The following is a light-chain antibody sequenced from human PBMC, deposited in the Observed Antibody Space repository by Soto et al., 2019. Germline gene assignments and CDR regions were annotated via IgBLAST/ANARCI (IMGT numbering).Light chain of an antibody. Sequence: DIQLTQSPSFLSASVGERVTITCRASQGISSYLAWYQQNPGKAPKLLIYAASTLLSGVPSRFSGSGSGTEFTLTISRLQPEDLATYDCQQVNNYPLTFGGVTKVEIK. J-gene: IGKJ4*01. CDR1: QGISSY. CDR3: QQVNNYPLT. CDR2: AAS. V-gene: IGKV1-9*01.